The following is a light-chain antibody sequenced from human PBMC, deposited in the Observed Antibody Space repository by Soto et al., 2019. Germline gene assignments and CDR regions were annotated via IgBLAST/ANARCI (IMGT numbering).Light chain of an antibody. Sequence: EVVLTHSPLTLSLSPGERATLSCRSSQSVSSSYLAWYQQKPGQAPRLLIYGASSRATGIPDRFSGSGSGTDFTLTISCLQSEDFATYYCQQYYSFPLTFGGGTKVDIK. V-gene: IGKV3-20*01. CDR2: GAS. CDR1: QSVSSSY. J-gene: IGKJ4*01. CDR3: QQYYSFPLT.